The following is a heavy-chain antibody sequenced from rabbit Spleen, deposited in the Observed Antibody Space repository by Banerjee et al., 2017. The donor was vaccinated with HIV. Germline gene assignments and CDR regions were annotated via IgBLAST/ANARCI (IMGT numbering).Heavy chain of an antibody. CDR3: ARDLVVAIGWNFNL. CDR2: IYGGSSGAT. Sequence: EESGGDLVKPEGSLTLTCTASGFSFSSNYWICWVRQAPGKGLEWIACIYGGSSGATHYASWAKGRFTISKTSSTTVTLQMTSLTAADTATYFCARDLVVAIGWNFNLWGQGTLVTVS. J-gene: IGHJ4*01. CDR1: GFSFSSNYW. D-gene: IGHD3-3*01. V-gene: IGHV1S45*01.